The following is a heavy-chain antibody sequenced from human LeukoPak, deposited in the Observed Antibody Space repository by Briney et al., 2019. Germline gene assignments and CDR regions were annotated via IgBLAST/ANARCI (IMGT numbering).Heavy chain of an antibody. J-gene: IGHJ4*02. CDR1: GYRLKNYR. CDR2: IYPGDSDS. V-gene: IGHV5-51*01. D-gene: IGHD5/OR15-5a*01. Sequence: ESLNISFSCSGYRLKNYRLGLVREKPAPSLGSGGIIYPGDSDSRYGPSFQGHVTISVDNSIDTAYLQWSSLEASDSGTYSCARRGLTPEPAGVHGFRIDFDYWGQGSVVTVSS. CDR3: ARRGLTPEPAGVHGFRIDFDY.